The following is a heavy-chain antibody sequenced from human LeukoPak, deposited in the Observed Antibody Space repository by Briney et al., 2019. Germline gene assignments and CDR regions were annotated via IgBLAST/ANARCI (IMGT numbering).Heavy chain of an antibody. CDR3: ARYSGSYYGYFDY. J-gene: IGHJ4*02. V-gene: IGHV4-59*01. CDR1: GGSISRYY. Sequence: SETLSLTCTVSGGSISRYYCSWIRQPPGKGLEWIGYIYYSGSTNYNPSLKSRVTISVDTSKNQFSLKLSSVTAADTAVYYCARYSGSYYGYFDYWGQGTLVTVSS. CDR2: IYYSGST. D-gene: IGHD1-26*01.